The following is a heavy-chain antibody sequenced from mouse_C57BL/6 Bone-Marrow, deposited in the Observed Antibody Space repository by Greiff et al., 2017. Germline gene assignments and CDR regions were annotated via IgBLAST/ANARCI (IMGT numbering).Heavy chain of an antibody. V-gene: IGHV5-17*01. J-gene: IGHJ2*01. Sequence: EVMLVESGGGLVKPGGSLKLSCAASGFTFSDYGMHWVRQAPEKGLAWVAYISSGSSTIYYADTVKGRFTISRDNAKNTLFLQKTSLRADDTAMYYCARKNLAPYFDYWGQGTTLTVSS. CDR2: ISSGSSTI. CDR1: GFTFSDYG. D-gene: IGHD5-1-1*01. CDR3: ARKNLAPYFDY.